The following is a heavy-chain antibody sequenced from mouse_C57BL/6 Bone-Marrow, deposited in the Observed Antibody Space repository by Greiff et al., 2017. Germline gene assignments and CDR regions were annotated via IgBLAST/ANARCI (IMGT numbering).Heavy chain of an antibody. CDR1: GYTFTDYN. CDR2: INPNNGGP. V-gene: IGHV1-18*01. CDR3: ARGRVVRYFDV. J-gene: IGHJ1*03. D-gene: IGHD1-1*01. Sequence: VQLQQSGPELVKPGASVKIPCKASGYTFTDYNMDWVKQSHGKSLEWIGDINPNNGGPIYNQKFKGKATLTVDKSSSTAYMELRSLTSEDTAVYYCARGRVVRYFDVWGTGTTVTVSS.